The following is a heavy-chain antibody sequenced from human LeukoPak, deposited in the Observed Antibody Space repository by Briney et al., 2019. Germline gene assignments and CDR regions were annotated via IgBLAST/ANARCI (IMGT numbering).Heavy chain of an antibody. Sequence: GGSLRLSCAASGFTFSSYAMHWVRQAPGKGLEWVAVISYDGSNKYYADSVKGRFTISRDNAKNSLYLQMNSLRAEDTAVYYCARGVSSSWGDNWFDPWGQGTLVTVSS. CDR2: ISYDGSNK. J-gene: IGHJ5*02. CDR3: ARGVSSSWGDNWFDP. V-gene: IGHV3-30-3*01. CDR1: GFTFSSYA. D-gene: IGHD6-13*01.